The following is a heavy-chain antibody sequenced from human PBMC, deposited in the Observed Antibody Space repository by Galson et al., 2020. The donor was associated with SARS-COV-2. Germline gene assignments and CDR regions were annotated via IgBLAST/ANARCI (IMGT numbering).Heavy chain of an antibody. J-gene: IGHJ3*02. V-gene: IGHV6-1*01. Sequence: SQTLSLTCAISGDSVSSQSATWNWIRQSPSRGLEWLGRIYYRSRWSNDYAVSVKSRITINPDTSGSQFSLQLNSVSPEDAAVYYCARAREPRLAIRGGIDIWGQGTMVSVSS. CDR2: IYYRSRWSN. D-gene: IGHD3-10*01. CDR3: ARAREPRLAIRGGIDI. CDR1: GDSVSSQSAT.